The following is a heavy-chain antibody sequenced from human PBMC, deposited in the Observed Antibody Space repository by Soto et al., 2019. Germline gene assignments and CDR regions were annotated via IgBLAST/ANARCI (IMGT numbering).Heavy chain of an antibody. V-gene: IGHV5-51*01. CDR1: GYSFTRYL. D-gene: IGHD3-16*01. CDR3: ARLGVEGVRSPKQYLDGMDV. J-gene: IGHJ6*02. Sequence: GESLKLSCKGSGYSFTRYLIGWVRQMPGKGLEWMGIIYPGDSDTRYSPSFQGQVTISADKSISTAYLQWSSLKASDTAMYYCARLGVEGVRSPKQYLDGMDVWGQGTTVTVSS. CDR2: IYPGDSDT.